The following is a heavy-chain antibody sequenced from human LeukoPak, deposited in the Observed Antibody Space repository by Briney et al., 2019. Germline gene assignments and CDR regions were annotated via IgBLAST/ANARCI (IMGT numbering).Heavy chain of an antibody. CDR3: AKGDSSLWVGIDY. CDR1: GFTFSSYG. CDR2: ISGSGGST. Sequence: GGSLRLSCAASGFTFSSYGTSWVRQAPGKGLEWVSAISGSGGSTYYADSVKGRFTISRDNSKNTLYLQMNSLRAEDTAVYYCAKGDSSLWVGIDYWGQGTLVTVSS. V-gene: IGHV3-23*01. J-gene: IGHJ4*02. D-gene: IGHD3-10*01.